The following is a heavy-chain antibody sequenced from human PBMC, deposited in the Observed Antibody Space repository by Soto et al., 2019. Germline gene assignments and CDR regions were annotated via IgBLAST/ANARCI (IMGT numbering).Heavy chain of an antibody. CDR2: IYYSGST. CDR1: EGTSSSLG. J-gene: IGHJ4*02. Sequence: SQILCLRSTVAEGTSSSLGGSRISQTPKQGLEWIGYIYYSGSTNYNPSLKSRVTISVDTSKSQFSLRLSSVTAADTAFYFWESIGGYDHFSAYWGQGALVPVSS. D-gene: IGHD5-12*01. CDR3: ESIGGYDHFSAY. V-gene: IGHV4-59*08.